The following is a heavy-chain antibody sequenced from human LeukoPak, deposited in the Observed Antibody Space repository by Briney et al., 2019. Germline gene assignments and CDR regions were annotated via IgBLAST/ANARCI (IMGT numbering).Heavy chain of an antibody. Sequence: GGSLRLSRAASGFTFSSYAMSWVRQAPGKGLEWVSAISGPAGSWDYADSVKGRFTISRDNSKNTLFLQMNSLRAEDTAIYYCAKKVGLVSAPLYYFDVWGQGTLVTVSS. D-gene: IGHD5/OR15-5a*01. V-gene: IGHV3-23*01. J-gene: IGHJ4*02. CDR2: ISGPAGSW. CDR3: AKKVGLVSAPLYYFDV. CDR1: GFTFSSYA.